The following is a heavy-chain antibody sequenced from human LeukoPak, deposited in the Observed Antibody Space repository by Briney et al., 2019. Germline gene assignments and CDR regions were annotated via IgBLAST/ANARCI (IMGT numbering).Heavy chain of an antibody. CDR3: ARDPRYYDSSGYYYVRDGAFDI. D-gene: IGHD3-22*01. V-gene: IGHV4-38-2*02. CDR1: GGSISSYY. J-gene: IGHJ3*02. Sequence: PSETLSLTCTVSGGSISSYYWSWLRQPPEKGLEWIGSIYHSGSTYYNPSLKSRVTISIDTSKNQFSLKLSSVTAADTAVYYCARDPRYYDSSGYYYVRDGAFDIWGQGTMVTVSS. CDR2: IYHSGST.